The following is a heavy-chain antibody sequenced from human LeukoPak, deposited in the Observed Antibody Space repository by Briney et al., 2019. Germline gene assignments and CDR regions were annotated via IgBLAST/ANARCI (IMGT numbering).Heavy chain of an antibody. J-gene: IGHJ6*03. CDR1: GYSISSGYY. CDR3: ARIFPAQVATRAYYYMDV. D-gene: IGHD5-12*01. V-gene: IGHV4-38-2*02. CDR2: IYHGGRT. Sequence: PSETLSLTCTVSGYSISSGYYWGWIRQTPGKGLEWIGYIYHGGRTDYNPSLKSRVTISVDKSKNQFSLKLSSVTAADTAVYYCARIFPAQVATRAYYYMDVWGKGTTVTVSS.